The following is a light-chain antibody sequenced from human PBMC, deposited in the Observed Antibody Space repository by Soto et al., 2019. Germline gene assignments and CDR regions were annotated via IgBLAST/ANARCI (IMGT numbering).Light chain of an antibody. CDR2: AAS. Sequence: DIQMTQSPSSVSASVGDRVTITCRASQGIGSWLAWYQQKPGKAPKLLIYAASSLQSGVPSRFSCSGSATYFPLNISSLQPEDFAAYYYQQANSFPHTFGPVAKVDIK. V-gene: IGKV1D-12*01. CDR1: QGIGSW. J-gene: IGKJ3*01. CDR3: QQANSFPHT.